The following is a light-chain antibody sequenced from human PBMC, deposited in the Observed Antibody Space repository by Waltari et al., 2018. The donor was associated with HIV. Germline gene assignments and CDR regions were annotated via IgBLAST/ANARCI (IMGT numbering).Light chain of an antibody. CDR2: RVS. V-gene: IGKV2-30*01. CDR3: MQGTHWPPT. Sequence: TQSPVSLSVTPGQPASISCTSSERLLYSDGNTYLNWFRQRPGQSPRRLIYRVSNLAPGVADRFSGSGSGMNFTLTISRIEAEDVGFYYCMQGTHWPPTFGGGTRLDIK. J-gene: IGKJ2*01. CDR1: ERLLYSDGNTY.